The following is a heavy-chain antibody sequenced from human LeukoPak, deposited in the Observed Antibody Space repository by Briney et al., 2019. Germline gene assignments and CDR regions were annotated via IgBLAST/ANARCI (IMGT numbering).Heavy chain of an antibody. D-gene: IGHD3-16*02. CDR2: VNGNGGST. V-gene: IGHV3-23*01. J-gene: IGHJ4*02. CDR3: AKSLYGGCDY. CDR1: GFTFSTYA. Sequence: PGGSLRLSCAASGFTFSTYAMSWVRQAPGKGLEWVSGVNGNGGSTSYADSVKGRFTISRDNSKNTVYLQMNSLRVEDTAVYYCAKSLYGGCDYSGQGTVVTVSS.